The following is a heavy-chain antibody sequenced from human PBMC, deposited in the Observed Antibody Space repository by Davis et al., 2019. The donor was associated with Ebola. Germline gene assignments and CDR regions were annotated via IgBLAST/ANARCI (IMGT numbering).Heavy chain of an antibody. CDR3: ASLLGYCSGGSCFSS. D-gene: IGHD2-15*01. V-gene: IGHV4-61*08. J-gene: IGHJ4*02. CDR1: GGSISSSDYY. CDR2: IYYTGST. Sequence: SETLSLTCTVSGGSISSSDYYWSWIRQPPGKGLEWIGYIYYTGSTDYNPSLKSRVTISVDTSKNQFSLKLSSATAADTAVYYCASLLGYCSGGSCFSSWGQGTLVTVSS.